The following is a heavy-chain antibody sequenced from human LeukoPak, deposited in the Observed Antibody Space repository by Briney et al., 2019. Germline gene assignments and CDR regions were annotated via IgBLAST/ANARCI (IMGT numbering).Heavy chain of an antibody. CDR2: IIPIFGTA. V-gene: IGHV1-69*13. D-gene: IGHD3-10*01. CDR1: GGTFSSYA. J-gene: IGHJ4*02. Sequence: SVKVSCKASGGTFSSYAISWVRQAPGQGLERMGGIIPIFGTANYAQKFQGRVTITADESTSTAYMELSSLRSEDTAVYYCAREQFAYYYGSGSYSFDYWGQGTLVTVSS. CDR3: AREQFAYYYGSGSYSFDY.